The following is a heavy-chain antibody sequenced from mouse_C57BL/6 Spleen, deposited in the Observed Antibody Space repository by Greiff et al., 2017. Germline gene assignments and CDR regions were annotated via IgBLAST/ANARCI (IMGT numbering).Heavy chain of an antibody. Sequence: EVMLVESGGGLVQPGGSMKLSCVASGFTFSNYWMNWVRQSPEKGLEWVAQIRLKSDNYASHYAESVKGRFTTSRADSKSSVYLQMNNLRAEDTGIYYCTYGAWFAYWGQGTLVTVSA. J-gene: IGHJ3*01. CDR3: TYGAWFAY. D-gene: IGHD1-1*01. CDR2: IRLKSDNYAS. CDR1: GFTFSNYW. V-gene: IGHV6-3*01.